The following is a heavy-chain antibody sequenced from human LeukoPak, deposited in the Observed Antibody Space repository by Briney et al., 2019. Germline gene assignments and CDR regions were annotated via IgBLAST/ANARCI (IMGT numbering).Heavy chain of an antibody. V-gene: IGHV3-30*18. CDR1: GFTFRSYW. J-gene: IGHJ4*02. D-gene: IGHD3-22*01. CDR2: ISYDGSVK. Sequence: GGSVRLSCAASGFTFRSYWMSWVRQAPGKGLEWVAAISYDGSVKYYADSVKGRFTISRDNSKNTLYLQMNSLRVDDTAVYYCAKEIDYDSSGYYSNFDYWGQGTLVTVSS. CDR3: AKEIDYDSSGYYSNFDY.